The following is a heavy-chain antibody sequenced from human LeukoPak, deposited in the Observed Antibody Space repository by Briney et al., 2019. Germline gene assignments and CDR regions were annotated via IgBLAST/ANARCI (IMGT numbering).Heavy chain of an antibody. CDR3: ARVATMPGPYYFDY. CDR1: GGSISSYY. J-gene: IGHJ4*02. CDR2: IYTSGST. Sequence: SETLSLTCTVSGGSISSYYWSWIRQPAGKGLEWIGRIYTSGSTNYNPSLMSRLTMSVDTSKNQFSLKLSSVTAADTAVYYCARVATMPGPYYFDYWGQGTLVTVSS. D-gene: IGHD5-24*01. V-gene: IGHV4-4*07.